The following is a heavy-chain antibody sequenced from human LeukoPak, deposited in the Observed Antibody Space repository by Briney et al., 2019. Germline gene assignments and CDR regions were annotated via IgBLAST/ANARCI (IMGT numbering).Heavy chain of an antibody. D-gene: IGHD5-12*01. CDR3: ARDHRYAFDN. CDR1: GFAFSDFY. V-gene: IGHV3-11*06. CDR2: IGISSGNT. J-gene: IGHJ4*01. Sequence: PGGSLRLSCAASGFAFSDFYMFWIRQAPGKGLEWISYIGISSGNTKYADFVKGRFTISRDKARNSLYLQMNSLRVEDTAVYYCARDHRYAFDNWGHGTLVTVSS.